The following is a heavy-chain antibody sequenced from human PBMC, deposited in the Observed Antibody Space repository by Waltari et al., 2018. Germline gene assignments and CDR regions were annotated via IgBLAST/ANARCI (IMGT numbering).Heavy chain of an antibody. CDR1: GSTFNGYC. V-gene: IGHV1-2*06. D-gene: IGHD3-10*01. J-gene: IGHJ4*02. Sequence: QVELVQSGAEVKRPGASVKVSCKASGSTFNGYCMHWVRQAPGQGPEWMGRINVNNGDTTYAQNFQDRVTLSTDASMRTAYMELDSLRSDDTAVYYCARGPPGGRYSHFDYWGQGTLVTVSS. CDR3: ARGPPGGRYSHFDY. CDR2: INVNNGDT.